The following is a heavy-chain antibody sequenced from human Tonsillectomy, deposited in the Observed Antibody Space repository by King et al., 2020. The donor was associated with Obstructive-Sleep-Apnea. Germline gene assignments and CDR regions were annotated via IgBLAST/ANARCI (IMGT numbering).Heavy chain of an antibody. CDR1: GASISSSSYY. Sequence: QLQESGPGLVKSSETLSLTCNVSGASISSSSYYWGWIRQPPGKGLEWIGSIYYSGSTSYNPSLKSRVTIPVDTSRPRFSLKLSSVTAADTAVYYCARVYSTTTCYDYWGQGTLVTVSS. CDR3: ARVYSTTTCYDY. J-gene: IGHJ4*02. CDR2: IYYSGST. D-gene: IGHD2-2*01. V-gene: IGHV4-39*07.